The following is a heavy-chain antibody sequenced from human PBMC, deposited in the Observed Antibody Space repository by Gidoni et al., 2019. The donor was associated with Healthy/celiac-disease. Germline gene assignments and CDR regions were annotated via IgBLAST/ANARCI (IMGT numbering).Heavy chain of an antibody. Sequence: QVQLVQSGAEVKKPATSVKVSCKASGGTFSSHAIRWVGQATGQGLAWVGGIIPNFGTANDAQKFQGRVTITADESTSTADMELSSLRSEDTAVYYCARGTMVRGADYYYYGMDVWGQGTTVTVSS. CDR1: GGTFSSHA. J-gene: IGHJ6*02. CDR2: IIPNFGTA. V-gene: IGHV1-69*01. D-gene: IGHD3-10*01. CDR3: ARGTMVRGADYYYYGMDV.